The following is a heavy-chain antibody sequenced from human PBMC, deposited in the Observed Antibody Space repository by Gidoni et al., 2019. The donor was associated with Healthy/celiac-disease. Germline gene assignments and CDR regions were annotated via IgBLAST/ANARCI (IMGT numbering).Heavy chain of an antibody. CDR1: GFTFSGSA. D-gene: IGHD2-2*01. V-gene: IGHV3-73*02. CDR3: TRLLEYCSSTSCYVEDY. J-gene: IGHJ4*02. CDR2: IRSKANSYAT. Sequence: EVQLVESGGGLVQPGGSLTLSCSASGFTFSGSAMHWVRQASGKGLEWVGRIRSKANSYATAYAASVKGRFTISRDDSKNTAYLQMNSLKTEDTAVYYCTRLLEYCSSTSCYVEDYWGQGTLVTVSS.